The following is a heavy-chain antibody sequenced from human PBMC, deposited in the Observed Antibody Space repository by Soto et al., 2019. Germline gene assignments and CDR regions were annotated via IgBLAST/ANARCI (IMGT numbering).Heavy chain of an antibody. CDR3: ARAGTVTTFVGSKYYHYDMDV. J-gene: IGHJ6*02. V-gene: IGHV3-7*01. D-gene: IGHD3-16*01. CDR1: GFTFSTSW. Sequence: GGSLRLSCAASGFTFSTSWMSWVRQAPGKGLEWVANIKQDGSEKYYEDSVKGRFTISRDNAKNSLFLQMNSLRAEDTAVYYCARAGTVTTFVGSKYYHYDMDVWGQGTTVTVSS. CDR2: IKQDGSEK.